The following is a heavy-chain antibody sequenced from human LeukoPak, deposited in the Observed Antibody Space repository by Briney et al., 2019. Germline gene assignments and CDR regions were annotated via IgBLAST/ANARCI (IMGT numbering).Heavy chain of an antibody. D-gene: IGHD6-19*01. CDR2: IYPGDSDT. CDR3: ARGTSIAVAGTLYNWFDP. J-gene: IGHJ5*02. Sequence: GESLKISCKGSGYSFTSYWIGWVRQMPGKGLEWMGIIYPGDSDTRYSPSFQGQVTISADKSISTAYLQWSSLKASDTAMYYRARGTSIAVAGTLYNWFDPWGQGTLVTVSS. V-gene: IGHV5-51*01. CDR1: GYSFTSYW.